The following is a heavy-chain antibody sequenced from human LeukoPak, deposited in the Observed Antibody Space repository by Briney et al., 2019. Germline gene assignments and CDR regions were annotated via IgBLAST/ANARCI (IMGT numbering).Heavy chain of an antibody. V-gene: IGHV4-39*07. CDR1: GGSISSSSYY. D-gene: IGHD2-15*01. Sequence: SETLSLTCTVSGGSISSSSYYWGWIRQPPGKGLEWIGSIYHSGSTYYNPSLKSRVTISVDTSKNQFSLKLSSVTAADTAVYYCARFVVVAATIVDDAFDIWGRGTMVTVSS. CDR3: ARFVVVAATIVDDAFDI. J-gene: IGHJ3*02. CDR2: IYHSGST.